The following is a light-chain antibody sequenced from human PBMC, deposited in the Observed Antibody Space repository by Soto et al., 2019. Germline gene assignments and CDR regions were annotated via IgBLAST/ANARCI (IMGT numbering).Light chain of an antibody. V-gene: IGKV1-5*03. CDR1: QSVSTW. CDR3: QQYNSYSPWT. Sequence: DIQMTQSPSTLSASVGDRVTITCRASQSVSTWLAWYQQKPGKAPQLLTYKASTLESGVPSRFSGSGSGTAFTLTITSLQPDDFATYYCQQYNSYSPWTFGQGTKVEIK. J-gene: IGKJ1*01. CDR2: KAS.